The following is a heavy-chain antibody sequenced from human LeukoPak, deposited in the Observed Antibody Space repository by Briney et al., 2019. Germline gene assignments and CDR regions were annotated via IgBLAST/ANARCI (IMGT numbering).Heavy chain of an antibody. CDR3: ATYTHWVAGDV. Sequence: PGGSLRLSCAASGFTFSDSWMSWVRQAPGKGLEWVANMNQDGSEKDYVDSVKGRFTISRDNARKSPYLQMSSLRAEDTAVYYCATYTHWVAGDVWGQGTTVTVSS. CDR2: MNQDGSEK. V-gene: IGHV3-7*01. J-gene: IGHJ6*02. D-gene: IGHD3-16*01. CDR1: GFTFSDSW.